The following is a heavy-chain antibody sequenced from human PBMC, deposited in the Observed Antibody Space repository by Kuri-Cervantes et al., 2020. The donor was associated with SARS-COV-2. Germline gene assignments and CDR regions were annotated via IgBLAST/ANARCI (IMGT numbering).Heavy chain of an antibody. J-gene: IGHJ4*02. V-gene: IGHV1-69*06. D-gene: IGHD4-17*01. Sequence: SVKVSCKASGGTFSSYAISWVRQAPGQGLEWMGGIIPIFGTANYAQKFQGRVTITADKSTSTAYMELSSLRSEDTAVYYCARATTGRERVFDYWAREPWSPSPQ. CDR2: IIPIFGTA. CDR3: ARATTGRERVFDY. CDR1: GGTFSSYA.